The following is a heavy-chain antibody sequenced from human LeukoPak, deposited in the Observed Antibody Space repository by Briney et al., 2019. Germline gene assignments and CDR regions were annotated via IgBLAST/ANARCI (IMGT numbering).Heavy chain of an antibody. J-gene: IGHJ5*02. Sequence: SETLSLTCTVSVGSISSSSYHWGWIRQPPGTGLEWIGSIYYSGGTYYNPSLKSRVTIFVDTSKNQFSLKLSSVTAADTAVYYCARQGYCSSTSCFNWFDPWGQGTLVTVSS. CDR3: ARQGYCSSTSCFNWFDP. CDR2: IYYSGGT. CDR1: VGSISSSSYH. V-gene: IGHV4-39*01. D-gene: IGHD2-2*01.